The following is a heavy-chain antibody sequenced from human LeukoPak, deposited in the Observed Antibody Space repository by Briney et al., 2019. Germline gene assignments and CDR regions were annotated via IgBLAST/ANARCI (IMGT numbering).Heavy chain of an antibody. CDR3: ARGDLGTHFDY. D-gene: IGHD7-27*01. V-gene: IGHV1-2*02. CDR1: GYTFTGYY. Sequence: ASVKVSCKASGYTFTGYYMHWVRQAPGQGLEWMGWIDPNSGGTNYAQKFQGRVTVTRDTSISTASMELSRLTSDDTAVYCCARGDLGTHFDYWGQGTLVAVSS. J-gene: IGHJ4*02. CDR2: IDPNSGGT.